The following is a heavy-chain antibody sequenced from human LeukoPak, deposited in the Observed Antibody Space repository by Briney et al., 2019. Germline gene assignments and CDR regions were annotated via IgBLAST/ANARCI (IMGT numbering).Heavy chain of an antibody. V-gene: IGHV4-59*01. CDR2: IYYSGST. J-gene: IGHJ6*03. D-gene: IGHD6-13*01. CDR3: ARGEAGGGSSWSTTPTMDV. CDR1: GGSISGYY. Sequence: PSETLSLTCTVSGGSISGYYWSWIRQPPGKGLEWIGYIYYSGSTNYNPSLKSRVTISVDTSKNQFSLKLSSVTAADTAVYYCARGEAGGGSSWSTTPTMDVWGKGTTVTVSS.